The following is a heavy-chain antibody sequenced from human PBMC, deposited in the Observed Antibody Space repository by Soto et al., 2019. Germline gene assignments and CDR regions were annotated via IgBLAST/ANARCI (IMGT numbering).Heavy chain of an antibody. CDR2: IYHSGST. D-gene: IGHD2-15*01. CDR1: GGSISSSNW. J-gene: IGHJ5*01. Sequence: SETLSLTCAVSGGSISSSNWWSWVRQPPGKGLEWIGEIYHSGSTNYNPSLKSRVTISVDKSKNQFSLKLSSVTAADTAVYYCARWGHCICSCCSGYNWFYSWGQGTLVIGSS. V-gene: IGHV4-4*02. CDR3: ARWGHCICSCCSGYNWFYS.